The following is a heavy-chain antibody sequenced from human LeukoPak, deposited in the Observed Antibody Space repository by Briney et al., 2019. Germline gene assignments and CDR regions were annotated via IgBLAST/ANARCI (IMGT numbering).Heavy chain of an antibody. CDR2: ISYDGSNK. Sequence: GGSLRLSCAASGFTFSNYGMHWVRQAPGKGLEWVAVISYDGSNKYYADSVKGRFTISRDNSKNTLYLQMNSLRAEDTAVYSCAKEARLLWFGDRLENWGQGTLVTVSS. D-gene: IGHD3-10*01. V-gene: IGHV3-30*18. J-gene: IGHJ4*02. CDR1: GFTFSNYG. CDR3: AKEARLLWFGDRLEN.